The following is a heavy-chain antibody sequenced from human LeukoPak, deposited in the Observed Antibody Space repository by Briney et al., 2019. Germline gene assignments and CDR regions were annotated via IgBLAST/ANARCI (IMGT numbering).Heavy chain of an antibody. CDR2: IYYTAGA. J-gene: IGHJ4*02. CDR3: ARGRRELKYAPDY. V-gene: IGHV4-31*03. D-gene: IGHD2-2*01. CDR1: GASMRSETHY. Sequence: SQTLSLTCNVSGASMRSETHYWSWLRQHPGKGPEWIAYIYYTAGAYYNPXLESRVSISLDASENQFSLKLSSVTAADTAVYYCARGRRELKYAPDYWGQGTLVTVSS.